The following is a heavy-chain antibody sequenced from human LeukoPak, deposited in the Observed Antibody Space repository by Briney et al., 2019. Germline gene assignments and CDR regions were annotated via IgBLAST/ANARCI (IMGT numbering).Heavy chain of an antibody. J-gene: IGHJ4*02. Sequence: SETLSLTCTVSGDSISSSSYYWGWIRQPPGKGLEWIGSIYYSGSTYYNPSLKSRVTISVDTSKNQFSLKLSSVTAADTAVYSCAGPRITIFGVVMHTFDYWGQGTLVTVSS. D-gene: IGHD3-3*01. V-gene: IGHV4-39*01. CDR3: AGPRITIFGVVMHTFDY. CDR1: GDSISSSSYY. CDR2: IYYSGST.